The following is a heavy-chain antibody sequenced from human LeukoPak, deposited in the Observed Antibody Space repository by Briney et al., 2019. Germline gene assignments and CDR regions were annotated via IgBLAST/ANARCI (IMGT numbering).Heavy chain of an antibody. D-gene: IGHD3-22*01. Sequence: ASVMVSCKASGYTYTNYAMNRVRQAPGQGLEWMGWMNTNTGNPTYAQGFTGRFVFSLDTSVSTAYLQISSLKAEDTAVYYCARDPNHYYDSSAYYGDYWGQGTLVTVSS. CDR3: ARDPNHYYDSSAYYGDY. CDR1: GYTYTNYA. CDR2: MNTNTGNP. J-gene: IGHJ4*02. V-gene: IGHV7-4-1*02.